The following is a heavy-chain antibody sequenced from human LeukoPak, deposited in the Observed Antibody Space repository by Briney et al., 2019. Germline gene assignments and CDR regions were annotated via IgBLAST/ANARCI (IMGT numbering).Heavy chain of an antibody. Sequence: SRTLSLTCAISGDSVSSNSAAWNWIRHSPSRGLEWLGRTKYRTKWYNDYAVSVKSRISNNPDTSKNQFSLQLNSVTPEDTDVYYCAREGAHDAFDSWGQGTMVTVS. D-gene: IGHD4/OR15-4a*01. CDR3: AREGAHDAFDS. CDR2: TKYRTKWYN. J-gene: IGHJ3*02. CDR1: GDSVSSNSAA. V-gene: IGHV6-1*01.